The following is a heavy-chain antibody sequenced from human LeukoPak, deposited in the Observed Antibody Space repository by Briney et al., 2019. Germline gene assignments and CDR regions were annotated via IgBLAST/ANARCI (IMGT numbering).Heavy chain of an antibody. CDR3: ARVTHDFWSGYYLYYYYCGMDV. Sequence: ASVKVSCKASGYTFTSYDINWVRQATGQGLEWMGWMNPNSGNTGYAQKFQGRVTMTKNTSISTAYMELSSLRSEDTAVYYCARVTHDFWSGYYLYYYYCGMDVWGQGTTVTVSS. J-gene: IGHJ6*02. CDR1: GYTFTSYD. CDR2: MNPNSGNT. V-gene: IGHV1-8*01. D-gene: IGHD3-3*01.